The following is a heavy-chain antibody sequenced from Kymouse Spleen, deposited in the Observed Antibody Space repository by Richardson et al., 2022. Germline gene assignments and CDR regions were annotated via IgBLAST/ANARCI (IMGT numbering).Heavy chain of an antibody. CDR3: AREGTYYYYYGMDV. CDR2: IKQDGSEK. D-gene: IGHD3-10*01,IGHD3-16*02,IGHD7-27*02. J-gene: IGHJ6*02. V-gene: IGHV3-7*01. CDR1: GFTFSSYW. Sequence: EVQLVESGGGLVQPGGSLRLSCAASGFTFSSYWMSWVRQAPGKGLEWVANIKQDGSEKYYVDSVKGRFTISRDNAKNSLYLQMNSLRAEDTAVYYCAREGTYYYYYGMDVWGQGTTVTVSS.